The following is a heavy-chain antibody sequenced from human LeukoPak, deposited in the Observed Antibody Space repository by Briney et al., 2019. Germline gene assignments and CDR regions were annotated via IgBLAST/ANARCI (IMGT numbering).Heavy chain of an antibody. J-gene: IGHJ4*02. CDR1: RFTFNIYP. CDR3: AKSRIVDRRGYFDY. V-gene: IGHV3-23*01. CDR2: IGTSCDT. D-gene: IGHD2-15*01. Sequence: PRGSLRLSCVASRFTFNIYPMTSVRQSPGKGVERVSTIGTSCDTYYAASVKARFAISRDDSKNTLYLQMHSLGAEDTAVYYCAKSRIVDRRGYFDYWGQGTLVTVSS.